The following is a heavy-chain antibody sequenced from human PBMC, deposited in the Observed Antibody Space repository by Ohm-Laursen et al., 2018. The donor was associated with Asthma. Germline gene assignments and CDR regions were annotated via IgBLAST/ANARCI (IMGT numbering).Heavy chain of an antibody. V-gene: IGHV3-11*01. D-gene: IGHD4-17*01. J-gene: IGHJ4*01. CDR3: ARDPPVTTVTTGEYFDF. CDR2: ISTTSNTI. CDR1: GFTFSNYY. Sequence: SLRLSCSASGFTFSNYYMSWICQAPGKGLEWVSYISTTSNTIYYADSVKGRFTISRDNAKSSLYLQMNNLRADDTAVYYCARDPPVTTVTTGEYFDFWGHGTPVTVSS.